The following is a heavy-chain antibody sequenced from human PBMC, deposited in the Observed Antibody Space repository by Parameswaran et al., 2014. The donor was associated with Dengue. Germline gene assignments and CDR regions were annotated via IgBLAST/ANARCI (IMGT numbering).Heavy chain of an antibody. CDR2: IYYSGST. Sequence: VRQAPGKGLEWIGSIYYSGSTYYNPSLKSRVTISVDTSKNQFSLKLSSVTAADTAVYYCARLEWEYSSSWVFDYWGQGTLVTVSS. V-gene: IGHV4-39*01. J-gene: IGHJ4*02. CDR3: ARLEWEYSSSWVFDY. D-gene: IGHD6-13*01.